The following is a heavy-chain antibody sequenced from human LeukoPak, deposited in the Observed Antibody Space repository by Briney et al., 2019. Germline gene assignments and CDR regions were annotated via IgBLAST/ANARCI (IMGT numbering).Heavy chain of an antibody. CDR2: IYYSGST. CDR1: GGSISSYY. J-gene: IGHJ4*02. D-gene: IGHD2-15*01. Sequence: SETLSLTCTVSGGSISSYYWSWIRQPPGKGLEWIGYIYYSGSTNYNPSLKSRVTISVDTSKNQFSLKLSSVTAADTAVYYCARDLVGVFDYWGQGTLVTVSS. CDR3: ARDLVGVFDY. V-gene: IGHV4-59*12.